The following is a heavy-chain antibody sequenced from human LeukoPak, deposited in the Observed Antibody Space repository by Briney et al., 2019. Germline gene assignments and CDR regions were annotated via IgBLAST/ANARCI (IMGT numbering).Heavy chain of an antibody. CDR2: ISSSGSMI. J-gene: IGHJ3*02. V-gene: IGHV3-48*03. CDR1: GFTFSSFE. CDR3: ARRFDI. Sequence: GGSLRPSCAASGFTFSSFEMNWVRQAPGKGLEWVSYISSSGSMIYYADSVKGRFTISRDNAKTSLYLQMNSLRAEDTAVYYCARRFDIWGQGTVVTVSS.